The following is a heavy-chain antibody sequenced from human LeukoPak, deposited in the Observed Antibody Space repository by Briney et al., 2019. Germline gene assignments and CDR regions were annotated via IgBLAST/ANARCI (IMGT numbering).Heavy chain of an antibody. J-gene: IGHJ4*02. V-gene: IGHV4-34*01. CDR3: ARTFAYYYDSSGYFH. CDR2: INHSGST. CDR1: GGSFSGYY. D-gene: IGHD3-22*01. Sequence: PSETLSLTCAVYGGSFSGYYWSWIRQPPGKGLEWIGEINHSGSTNYNPSLKRRVTISVDTSKNQFSLKLSSVTAADTAVYYCARTFAYYYDSSGYFHWGQGTLVTVSS.